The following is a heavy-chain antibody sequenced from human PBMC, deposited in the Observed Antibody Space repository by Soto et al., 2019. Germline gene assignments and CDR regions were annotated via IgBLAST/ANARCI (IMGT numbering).Heavy chain of an antibody. V-gene: IGHV1-69*02. CDR2: IITILGIA. D-gene: IGHD5-18*01. Sequence: QVQLVQSGAEVKKPGSSVKVSCKASGGTFSSYTISWVRQAPGQGLEWMGRIITILGIANYAQKFQGRVTITADKSTSTAYMELSSLRSEDTAVYYCVGGTDMPNYYYYMDVWGKGTTVTVSS. CDR3: VGGTDMPNYYYYMDV. J-gene: IGHJ6*03. CDR1: GGTFSSYT.